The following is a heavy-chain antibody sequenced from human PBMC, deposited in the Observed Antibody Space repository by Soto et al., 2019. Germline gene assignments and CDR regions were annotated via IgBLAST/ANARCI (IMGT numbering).Heavy chain of an antibody. D-gene: IGHD5-12*01. Sequence: GGSLRLSCAASGFTFSSYSMNWVRQAPGKGLEWVSYISSSSSTIYYADSVKGRFTISRDNAKNSLYLQMNSLRAEDTAVYYCARDKAPGGYSGYDYNTSFDYWGQGTLVTVSS. CDR1: GFTFSSYS. CDR2: ISSSSSTI. V-gene: IGHV3-48*01. J-gene: IGHJ4*02. CDR3: ARDKAPGGYSGYDYNTSFDY.